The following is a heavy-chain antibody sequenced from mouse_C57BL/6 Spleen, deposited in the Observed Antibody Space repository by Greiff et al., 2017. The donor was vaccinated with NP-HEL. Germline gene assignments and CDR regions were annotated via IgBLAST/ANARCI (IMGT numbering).Heavy chain of an antibody. CDR1: GYTFTSYW. D-gene: IGHD1-1*01. V-gene: IGHV1-59*01. CDR3: ARGYGNFDV. J-gene: IGHJ1*03. Sequence: VQLQQSGAELVRPGTSVKLSCKASGYTFTSYWMHWVKQRPGQGLEWIGVIDPSDSYTNYNQKFKGKATLTVDTSSSTAYMQLSSLTSEDSAVYYCARGYGNFDVWGTGTTVTVSS. CDR2: IDPSDSYT.